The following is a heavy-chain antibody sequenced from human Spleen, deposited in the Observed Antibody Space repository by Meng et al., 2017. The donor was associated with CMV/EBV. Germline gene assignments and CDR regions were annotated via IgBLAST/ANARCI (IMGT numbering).Heavy chain of an antibody. CDR2: ISSSGSTI. CDR3: ARDLIYPGTPGMYDY. D-gene: IGHD3-16*01. CDR1: GFSFSSYE. J-gene: IGHJ4*02. Sequence: GGSLRLSCAASGFSFSSYEMNWVRQAPGKGLEWVSYISSSGSTIYYADSVKCRFTISRDNTKNSLYLQMNSLRAEDTAVYYCARDLIYPGTPGMYDYGGQGTLVTVSS. V-gene: IGHV3-48*03.